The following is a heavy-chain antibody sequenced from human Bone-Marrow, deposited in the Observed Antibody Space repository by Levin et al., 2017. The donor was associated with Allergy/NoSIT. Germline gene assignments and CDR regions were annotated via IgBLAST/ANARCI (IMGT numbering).Heavy chain of an antibody. D-gene: IGHD2-2*01. J-gene: IGHJ4*02. Sequence: VSGPTLVKPTQTLTLTCTFSGFSLNTDGVGVGWIRQSPGKALEWLALIKYNDEERYSPSLKSRLPVSKDTSKNQVVLTMTNMDPVDTGTYYCVHRYCTRTICYGLGAYWGQGALVAVSS. CDR3: VHRYCTRTICYGLGAY. V-gene: IGHV2-5*04. CDR1: GFSLNTDGVG. CDR2: IKYNDEE.